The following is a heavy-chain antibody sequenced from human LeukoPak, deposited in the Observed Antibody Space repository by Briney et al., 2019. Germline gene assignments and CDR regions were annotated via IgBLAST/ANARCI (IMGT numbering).Heavy chain of an antibody. D-gene: IGHD2-21*01. V-gene: IGHV5-51*01. CDR1: AYSVTSYW. Sequence: GQSLKISCQGSAYSVTSYWIAWARQIPGKGLEWMGIIYPGDSDTRYSPSFQGQVTISADKSISNAYLQWSSLKASDTAMYYCARQGPDGYWDYWGQGTLVTVSS. CDR3: ARQGPDGYWDY. J-gene: IGHJ4*02. CDR2: IYPGDSDT.